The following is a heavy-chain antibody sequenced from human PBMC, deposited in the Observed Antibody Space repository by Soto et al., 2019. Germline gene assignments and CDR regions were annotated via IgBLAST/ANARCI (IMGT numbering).Heavy chain of an antibody. CDR1: GFTVSSNY. CDR2: IYSGGST. CDR3: ASQGAGYDSPFDY. J-gene: IGHJ4*02. V-gene: IGHV3-53*04. D-gene: IGHD5-12*01. Sequence: GGSLRLSCAASGFTVSSNYMSWVRQAPGKGLEWVSVIYSGGSTYYADSVKGRFTISRHNSKNTLYLQMNSLRAEDTAVYYCASQGAGYDSPFDYWGQGTLVTVSS.